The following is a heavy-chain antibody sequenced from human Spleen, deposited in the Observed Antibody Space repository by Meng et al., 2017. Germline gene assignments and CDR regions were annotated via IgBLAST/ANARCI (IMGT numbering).Heavy chain of an antibody. CDR2: IYHSGNT. CDR3: ARENVGETRYFDWSREAESTAYTYYGVDV. CDR1: GDSISSGYY. Sequence: SETLSLTCAVSGDSISSGYYWGWIRQPPGKGLQWIGNIYHSGNTYYNPSLESRVTISVDTSKNQFSLKLSSVTAADTAVYFCARENVGETRYFDWSREAESTAYTYYGVDVWGQGTTVTVSS. J-gene: IGHJ6*02. D-gene: IGHD3-9*01. V-gene: IGHV4-38-2*02.